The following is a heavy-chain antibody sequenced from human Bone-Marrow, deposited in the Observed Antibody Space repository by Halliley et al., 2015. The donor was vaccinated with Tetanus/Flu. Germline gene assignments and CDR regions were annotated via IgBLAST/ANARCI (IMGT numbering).Heavy chain of an antibody. J-gene: IGHJ4*02. CDR2: IYPHDSDT. D-gene: IGHD3-22*01. CDR3: ARRGSSGYFSL. CDR1: DFSFARNW. V-gene: IGHV5-51*01. Sequence: EVQLVQSGAEVKKPGDSLKISCKGSDFSFARNWIGWVRQMPGKGLEWMGNIYPHDSDTRYSPSFQGQVTISADTSISPAFLQWSRLKASDTAMYYFARRGSSGYFSLWGQGTLVTVSS.